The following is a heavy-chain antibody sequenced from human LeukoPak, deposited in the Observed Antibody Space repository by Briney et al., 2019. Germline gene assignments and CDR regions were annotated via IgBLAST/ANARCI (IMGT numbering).Heavy chain of an antibody. CDR2: INHSGST. CDR1: GGSFGGYY. J-gene: IGHJ4*02. CDR3: ARGLRLGVQLWLLRSPFDY. Sequence: SETLSLTCAVYGGSFGGYYWSWIRQPPGKGLEWIGEINHSGSTNYNPSLKSRVTISVDTSKNQFSLKLSSVTAADTAVYYCARGLRLGVQLWLLRSPFDYWGQGTLVTVSS. V-gene: IGHV4-34*01. D-gene: IGHD5-18*01.